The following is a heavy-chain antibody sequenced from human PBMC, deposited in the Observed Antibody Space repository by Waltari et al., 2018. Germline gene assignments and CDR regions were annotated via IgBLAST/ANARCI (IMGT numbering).Heavy chain of an antibody. D-gene: IGHD3-16*02. CDR1: GYTFSSSG. V-gene: IGHV1-18*01. Sequence: QVQLVQSGPEVKKPGASVKISCKASGYTFSSSGFAWGRQAPGQGLEWMGWISPYNGDTSYGENVQGRVTMTTDTSASTAYLELRSLTSDDTGVFYCARGGGLRLGELSSHLDYWGQGTPVTVSS. J-gene: IGHJ4*02. CDR2: ISPYNGDT. CDR3: ARGGGLRLGELSSHLDY.